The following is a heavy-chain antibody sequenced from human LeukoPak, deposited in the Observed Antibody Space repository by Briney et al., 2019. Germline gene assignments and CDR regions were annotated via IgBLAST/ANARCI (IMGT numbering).Heavy chain of an antibody. Sequence: PGGSLRLSCAASGFTFSSYSMNWVRQAPGKGLEWDSSISSSSSYIYYADSVKGRFTVSRDNAKNSLYLQMNSLRAEDTAVYYCARDLKGEVNMVDYFDYWGQGTLVTVSS. CDR2: ISSSSSYI. D-gene: IGHD3-10*01. CDR3: ARDLKGEVNMVDYFDY. J-gene: IGHJ4*02. V-gene: IGHV3-21*01. CDR1: GFTFSSYS.